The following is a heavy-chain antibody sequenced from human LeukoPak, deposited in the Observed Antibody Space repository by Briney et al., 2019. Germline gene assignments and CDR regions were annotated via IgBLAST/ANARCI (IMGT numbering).Heavy chain of an antibody. V-gene: IGHV3-48*03. CDR3: TRVWSPPYTSSWPDYFTY. J-gene: IGHJ4*02. D-gene: IGHD6-13*01. Sequence: GGSLRLSCAASGFTFSSYEMNWVRQAPGKGLEWVSYISSSGSTIYYADSVKGRFTISRDNAKNSLYLQMNSLRAEDTAVYFCTRVWSPPYTSSWPDYFTYWGKGALVTVSS. CDR2: ISSSGSTI. CDR1: GFTFSSYE.